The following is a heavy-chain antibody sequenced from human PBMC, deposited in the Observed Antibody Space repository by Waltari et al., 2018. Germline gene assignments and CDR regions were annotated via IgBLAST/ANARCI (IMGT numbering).Heavy chain of an antibody. CDR3: VKESDGFDV. J-gene: IGHJ3*01. V-gene: IGHV3-64D*06. Sequence: VESGGGVVQPGGSLTLSCSASGFTFYNFPMHWVRQAPGRGLEFVAGTCPSGGCTYNGDSVKGRITISRDNSNNMLYLQMSSLRSEDTAVYYCVKESDGFDVWGQGTMVTVSS. CDR1: GFTFYNFP. CDR2: TCPSGGCT.